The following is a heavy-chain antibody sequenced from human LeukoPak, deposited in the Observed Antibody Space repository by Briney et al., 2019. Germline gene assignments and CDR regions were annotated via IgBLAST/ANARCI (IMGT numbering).Heavy chain of an antibody. D-gene: IGHD3/OR15-3a*01. Sequence: NPSKTLSLTCTVSGGSISSYYWSWIRQPPGKGLEWIGYIYYSGSTNYNPSLKSRVTISVDTSKNQFSLKLSSVTAADTAVYYCARDFWTRFDPWGQGTLVTVSS. V-gene: IGHV4-59*01. CDR3: ARDFWTRFDP. J-gene: IGHJ5*02. CDR1: GGSISSYY. CDR2: IYYSGST.